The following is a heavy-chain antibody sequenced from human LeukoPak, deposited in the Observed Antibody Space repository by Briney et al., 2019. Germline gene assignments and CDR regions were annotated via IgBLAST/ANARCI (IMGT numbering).Heavy chain of an antibody. J-gene: IGHJ2*01. CDR3: ARSWYFGL. Sequence: PGGSLRLSCAASGFTFSSYVMTWVRQAPGKGLEWVTTTTGSGATTDYADSVKGRFTISRDNSKNTLSLQMNSLRAEDTAVYYCARSWYFGLWGRGTLVTVSS. CDR1: GFTFSSYV. V-gene: IGHV3-23*01. CDR2: TTGSGATT.